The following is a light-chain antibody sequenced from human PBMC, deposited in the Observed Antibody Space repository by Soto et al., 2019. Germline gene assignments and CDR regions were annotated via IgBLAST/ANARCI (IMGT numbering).Light chain of an antibody. V-gene: IGKV3D-20*02. CDR3: QQYKNWPPT. J-gene: IGKJ2*01. CDR1: QIVRSTY. CDR2: DAS. Sequence: VLTQSPGTLSLSPGESATLSCRASQIVRSTYLAWYQQKPGQAPRLLIYDASSRATDIPDRFSGSGSGTEFTLTISGLEPEDFAVYYCQQYKNWPPTFGQGTKLEIK.